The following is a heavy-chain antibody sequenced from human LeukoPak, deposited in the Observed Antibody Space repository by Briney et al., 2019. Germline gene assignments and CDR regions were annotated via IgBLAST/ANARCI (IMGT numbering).Heavy chain of an antibody. J-gene: IGHJ4*02. D-gene: IGHD3-22*01. Sequence: GASVKVSCKASGYTFTSYAINWVRQAPGQGLGWMGWINTNTGNPTYAQGFTGRFVFSLDTSVSTAYLQISSLKAEDTAVYYCARADGGAREYYYDSSGYYHSDYWGQGTLVTVSS. CDR2: INTNTGNP. CDR3: ARADGGAREYYYDSSGYYHSDY. CDR1: GYTFTSYA. V-gene: IGHV7-4-1*02.